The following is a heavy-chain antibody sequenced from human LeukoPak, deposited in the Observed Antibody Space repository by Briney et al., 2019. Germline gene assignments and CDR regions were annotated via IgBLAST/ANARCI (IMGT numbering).Heavy chain of an antibody. D-gene: IGHD6-13*01. Sequence: SETLSLPCTVSGGSISSYYWSWLRQPPGKGLEWIGYIYYSGSTNYNPSLKSRVTISVDTSKNQFSLKLSSVTAADTAVYYCAREDQAGTLDYWGQGTLVTVSS. J-gene: IGHJ4*02. V-gene: IGHV4-59*01. CDR1: GGSISSYY. CDR3: AREDQAGTLDY. CDR2: IYYSGST.